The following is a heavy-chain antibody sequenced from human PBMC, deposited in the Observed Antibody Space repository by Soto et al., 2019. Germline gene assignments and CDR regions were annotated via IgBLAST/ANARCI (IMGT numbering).Heavy chain of an antibody. CDR2: IYWDDDK. CDR3: AHSHSSGWYSFPYFDY. CDR1: GFSLSINGVG. Sequence: QITWKESGRTLVKPTQTLTLTCAFTGFSLSINGVGVGWIRHPPGKALEWLALIYWDDDKRYSTSLKSRLTITKDTSKSQVVLTMTNMDPVDTATFYCAHSHSSGWYSFPYFDYWGQGTLVTVSS. V-gene: IGHV2-5*02. J-gene: IGHJ4*02. D-gene: IGHD6-19*01.